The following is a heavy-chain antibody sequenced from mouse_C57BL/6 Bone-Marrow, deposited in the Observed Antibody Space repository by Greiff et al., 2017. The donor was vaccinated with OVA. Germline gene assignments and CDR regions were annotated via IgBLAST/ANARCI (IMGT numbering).Heavy chain of an antibody. CDR3: ARRGYGSSYSAMDY. CDR2: ISSGSSTI. V-gene: IGHV5-17*01. J-gene: IGHJ4*01. CDR1: GFTFSDYG. D-gene: IGHD1-1*01. Sequence: VQLKESGGGLVKPGGSLKLSCAASGFTFSDYGMHWVRQAPEKGLEWVAYISSGSSTIYYADSVKGRFTLSRDNAKNTLFLQMTSLRSEDTAMYYCARRGYGSSYSAMDYWGQGTSVTVSS.